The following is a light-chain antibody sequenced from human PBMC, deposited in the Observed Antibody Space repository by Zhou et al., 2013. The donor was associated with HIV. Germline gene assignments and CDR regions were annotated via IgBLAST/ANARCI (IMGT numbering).Light chain of an antibody. Sequence: DIQMTQSPSTLSASVGDRVTITCRASQSISTWLAWYQQKPGRAPKFLIYKASNLQSGVPSRFSGSGSGTEFTLTISSLQPDDFAILYCQQYASYPLTFGGGPRWRS. V-gene: IGKV1-5*03. J-gene: IGKJ4*01. CDR3: QQYASYPLT. CDR1: QSISTW. CDR2: KAS.